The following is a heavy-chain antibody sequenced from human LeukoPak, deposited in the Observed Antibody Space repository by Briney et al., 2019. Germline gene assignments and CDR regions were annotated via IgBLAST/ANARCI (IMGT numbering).Heavy chain of an antibody. CDR3: ARQSGGNLGDDAFDI. CDR2: IIPIFGTA. Sequence: GASVKVSCKASGGTFSSYAISWVRQAPGQGLEWMGGIIPIFGTATYAQKFQGRVTITTDESTSTAYMELSSLRSEDTAVYYCARQSGGNLGDDAFDIWGQGTMVTVSS. V-gene: IGHV1-69*05. CDR1: GGTFSSYA. J-gene: IGHJ3*02. D-gene: IGHD2-15*01.